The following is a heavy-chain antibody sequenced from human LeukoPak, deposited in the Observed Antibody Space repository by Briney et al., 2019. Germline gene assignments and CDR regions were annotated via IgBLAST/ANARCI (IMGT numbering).Heavy chain of an antibody. Sequence: ASVKVSCKVSGYTLTELSMHWVRQAPGKGLEWMGGFDPEDGETIYAQKFQGRVTMTEDTSTDTAYMELSSLRSEDTAVYYCAKDLGLWSGYYTSDYWGQGTLVTVSS. J-gene: IGHJ4*02. D-gene: IGHD3-3*01. CDR1: GYTLTELS. CDR2: FDPEDGET. CDR3: AKDLGLWSGYYTSDY. V-gene: IGHV1-24*01.